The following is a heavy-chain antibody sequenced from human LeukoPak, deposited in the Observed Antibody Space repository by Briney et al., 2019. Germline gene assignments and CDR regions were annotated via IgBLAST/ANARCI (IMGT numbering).Heavy chain of an antibody. CDR2: IYYSGST. Sequence: SETLSLTCTVSGGSISSGDYYWNWIRQHPGKGLEWIGYIYYSGSTYYNPSPKSRVTISIDTSKNQFSLKLSSVTAADTAVYYCARDGYNYADTFDIWGQGTMVTVSS. CDR3: ARDGYNYADTFDI. J-gene: IGHJ3*02. D-gene: IGHD5-24*01. V-gene: IGHV4-31*03. CDR1: GGSISSGDYY.